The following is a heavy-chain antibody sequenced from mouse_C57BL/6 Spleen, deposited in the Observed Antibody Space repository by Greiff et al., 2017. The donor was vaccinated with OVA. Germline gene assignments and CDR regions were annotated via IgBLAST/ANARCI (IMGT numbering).Heavy chain of an antibody. CDR1: GYTFTDYN. D-gene: IGHD1-1*01. CDR3: AREGYYGSSTMGFAY. V-gene: IGHV1-18*01. CDR2: INPNHGGT. J-gene: IGHJ3*01. Sequence: EVQLQQSGPELVKPGASVKIPCKASGYTFTDYNMDWVKQSHGKSLEWIGDINPNHGGTIYNQKFKGKATLTVDKSSSTAYMELRSLTSEDTAVYYCAREGYYGSSTMGFAYWGQGTLVTVSA.